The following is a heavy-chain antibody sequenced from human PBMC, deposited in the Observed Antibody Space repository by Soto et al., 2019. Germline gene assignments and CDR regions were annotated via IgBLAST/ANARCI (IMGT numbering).Heavy chain of an antibody. Sequence: PSETLSLTCTVSGGSISTYFWSWIRQPPGKGLEWIGYIYYSGSTNYNPSHKSRVTISVDTSKNQFSLKLSSVTAADTAVYYCARESVVWYYYDSSGYHDAFDIWGQGTMVTVSS. CDR1: GGSISTYF. CDR2: IYYSGST. CDR3: ARESVVWYYYDSSGYHDAFDI. V-gene: IGHV4-59*01. D-gene: IGHD3-22*01. J-gene: IGHJ3*02.